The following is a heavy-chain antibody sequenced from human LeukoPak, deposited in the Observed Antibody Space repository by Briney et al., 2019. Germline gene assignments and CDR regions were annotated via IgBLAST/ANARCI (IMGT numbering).Heavy chain of an antibody. J-gene: IGHJ2*01. V-gene: IGHV7-4-1*02. CDR2: INGNTGNP. Sequence: ASVKVSCKASGDTFTSYSMNWVRRAPGQGLEYMGWINGNTGNPTYAQGFTGRFVFSLDTSVSTAYLQISSLKAEDTAVYYCARDFPARDWFFDLWGRGTLVTVSS. CDR1: GDTFTSYS. CDR3: ARDFPARDWFFDL.